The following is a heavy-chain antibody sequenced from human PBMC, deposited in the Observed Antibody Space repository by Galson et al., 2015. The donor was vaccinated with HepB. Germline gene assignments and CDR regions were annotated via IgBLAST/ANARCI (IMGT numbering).Heavy chain of an antibody. V-gene: IGHV3-30*18. Sequence: SLRLSCAASGFTFSSYGMHWVRQAPGKGLEWVAVISYDGSNKYYADSVKGRFTISRDNSKNTLYLQMNSLRAEDTAVYYCAKERKVRRYDFWSGPRDYYYYYGMDVWGQGTTVTVSS. CDR3: AKERKVRRYDFWSGPRDYYYYYGMDV. D-gene: IGHD3-3*01. CDR2: ISYDGSNK. CDR1: GFTFSSYG. J-gene: IGHJ6*02.